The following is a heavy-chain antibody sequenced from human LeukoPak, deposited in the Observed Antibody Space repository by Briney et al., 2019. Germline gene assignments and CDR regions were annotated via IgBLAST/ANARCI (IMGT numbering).Heavy chain of an antibody. V-gene: IGHV1-46*01. CDR2: INPSGGSA. CDR1: GYTFTTYT. D-gene: IGHD1-20*01. CDR3: ARDDNFRPDDY. J-gene: IGHJ4*02. Sequence: GASVKVSCKASGYTFTTYTMNWVRQAPGQGLEWMGIINPSGGSASCAQKFQGRVTMTRDTSTSTVYMELSSLRSEDTAVYYCARDDNFRPDDYWGQGTLVTVSS.